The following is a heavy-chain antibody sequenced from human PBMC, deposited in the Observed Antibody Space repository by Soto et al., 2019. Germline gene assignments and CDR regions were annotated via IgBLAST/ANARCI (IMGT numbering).Heavy chain of an antibody. J-gene: IGHJ4*02. CDR1: GFTVSSNY. CDR3: ARGGYCTNGVCPIDY. D-gene: IGHD2-8*01. V-gene: IGHV3-53*01. Sequence: GGSLRLSCAASGFTVSSNYMSWVRQAPGKGLEWVSVIYSGGSTYYADSVKGRFTISRDNSKNTLYLQMNSRRAEDTAVYYCARGGYCTNGVCPIDYWGQGTLVTVSS. CDR2: IYSGGST.